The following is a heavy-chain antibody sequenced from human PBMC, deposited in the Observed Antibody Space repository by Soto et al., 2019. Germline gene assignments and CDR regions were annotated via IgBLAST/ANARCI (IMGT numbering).Heavy chain of an antibody. CDR3: ARVVGAPNWFDP. J-gene: IGHJ5*02. D-gene: IGHD1-26*01. Sequence: EVQLVESGGGLVQPGGSLRLSCAASGLTFSSHWMSWVRQAPGRGLECVANIKQDGNEKYYVDSVKGRFTISRDNAKNSLYLQMNSLRAEDTAVYYCARVVGAPNWFDPWGQGTLVTVSS. CDR1: GLTFSSHW. CDR2: IKQDGNEK. V-gene: IGHV3-7*04.